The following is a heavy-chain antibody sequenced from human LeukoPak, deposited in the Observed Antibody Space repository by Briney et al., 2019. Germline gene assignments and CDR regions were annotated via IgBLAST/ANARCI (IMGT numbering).Heavy chain of an antibody. CDR2: IYYSGST. V-gene: IGHV4-59*12. CDR1: GGSISSYN. J-gene: IGHJ4*02. Sequence: PSETLSLTCTVSGGSISSYNWSWIRQPPGKGLEWIGHIYYSGSTNYNPSLKSRVAISVDTSKNQFSLKLSSVTAADTAVYYCARYKYYDFWSGYSNFDYWGQGTLVTVSS. D-gene: IGHD3-3*01. CDR3: ARYKYYDFWSGYSNFDY.